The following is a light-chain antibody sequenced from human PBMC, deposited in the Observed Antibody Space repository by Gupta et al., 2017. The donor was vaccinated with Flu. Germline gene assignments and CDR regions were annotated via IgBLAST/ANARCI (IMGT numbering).Light chain of an antibody. CDR2: TAS. V-gene: IGKV1-39*01. CDR3: QQSYNTPMT. CDR1: QSISNY. J-gene: IGKJ2*01. Sequence: DIQMTQSPSSLSASVGDRVIITCRASQSISNYVNWYQQKPGKAPNLLIYTASNLQSGVPSRFSGSGSGTDFTLTISRLQPEDFATYYCQQSYNTPMTFGQGTKLEI.